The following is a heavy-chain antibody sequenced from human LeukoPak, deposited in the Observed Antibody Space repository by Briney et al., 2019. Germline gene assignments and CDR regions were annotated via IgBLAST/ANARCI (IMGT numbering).Heavy chain of an antibody. D-gene: IGHD4-17*01. CDR1: GFTFSSYG. CDR2: ISYDGSNK. CDR3: AKDVGPAMTTVTYFDY. J-gene: IGHJ4*02. V-gene: IGHV3-30*18. Sequence: PGRSLRLSCAASGFTFSSYGMHWVRQAPGKGLEWVAVISYDGSNKYYADSVKGRFTISRDNSKNTLYLQMNSLRAEDTAVYYCAKDVGPAMTTVTYFDYWGQGTLVTVSS.